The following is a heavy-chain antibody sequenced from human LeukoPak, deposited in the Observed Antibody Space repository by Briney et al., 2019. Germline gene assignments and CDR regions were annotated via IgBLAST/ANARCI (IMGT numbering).Heavy chain of an antibody. CDR1: GYTFTNYA. CDR3: ARVGYSGYDSRPVFNY. Sequence: ASVTVSCKASGYTFTNYAMHWVRQAPGQRLEWMGWINTGNGNTKYSLKFQGRVTVTRATSASTAYMELNSLRSEDTAVYYCARVGYSGYDSRPVFNYWGQGTLVTVSS. J-gene: IGHJ4*02. CDR2: INTGNGNT. D-gene: IGHD5-12*01. V-gene: IGHV1-3*04.